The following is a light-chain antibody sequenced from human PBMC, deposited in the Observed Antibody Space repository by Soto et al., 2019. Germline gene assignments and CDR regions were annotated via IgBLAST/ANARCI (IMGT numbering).Light chain of an antibody. V-gene: IGKV3-15*01. CDR3: QQYNSWLWT. J-gene: IGKJ1*01. CDR1: QSVGTK. Sequence: IVLTQSPPTLSVSQGEGATVSWWASQSVGTKLAWYQQKPGQAPRLLIYGASTRATGIPARFSGSGSGTEFTLIISSLQSEDSAVYYCQQYNSWLWTFGQRTKVDI. CDR2: GAS.